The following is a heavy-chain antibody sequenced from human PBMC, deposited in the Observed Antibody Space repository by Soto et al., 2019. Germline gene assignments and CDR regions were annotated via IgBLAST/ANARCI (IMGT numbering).Heavy chain of an antibody. J-gene: IGHJ4*02. D-gene: IGHD3-22*01. CDR2: IYYGGGT. Sequence: QVQLQESGPGLVKPSETLSLTCTVSGGSISSYYWNWIRQPPGKGLEWIGDIYYGGGTNYNPSLKSRVTLSIDTSKNQFSLKLSSVTAADTAVYYCASQYYYDSRGSQTFDYWGQGTQVTVSS. CDR1: GGSISSYY. CDR3: ASQYYYDSRGSQTFDY. V-gene: IGHV4-59*01.